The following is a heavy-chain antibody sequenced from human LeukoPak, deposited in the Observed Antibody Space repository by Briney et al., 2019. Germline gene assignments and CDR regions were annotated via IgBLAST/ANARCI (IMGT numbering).Heavy chain of an antibody. V-gene: IGHV3-48*01. J-gene: IGHJ4*02. Sequence: GGSLRLSCAASGFTFSSYSMNWVRQAPGKGLEWVSYISSSSSTIYYADSVKGRFTISRDDSKNTLYLQMNRLRAEDTALYYCAKAATFYYGSDLWGQGILVAVSS. CDR1: GFTFSSYS. CDR2: ISSSSSTI. CDR3: AKAATFYYGSDL. D-gene: IGHD3-10*01.